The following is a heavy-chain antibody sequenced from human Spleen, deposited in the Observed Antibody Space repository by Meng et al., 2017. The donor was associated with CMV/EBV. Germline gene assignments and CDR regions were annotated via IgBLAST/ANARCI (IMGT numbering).Heavy chain of an antibody. CDR3: AKDRPYQLLPIGYFDY. V-gene: IGHV3-23*01. Sequence: SCAASGFTFSSYAMSWVRQAPGKGLEWVSAISGSGGSTYYADSVKGRFTISRDNSKNTLYLQMNSLRAEDTAVYYCAKDRPYQLLPIGYFDYWGQGTLVTVSS. D-gene: IGHD2-2*01. J-gene: IGHJ4*02. CDR1: GFTFSSYA. CDR2: ISGSGGST.